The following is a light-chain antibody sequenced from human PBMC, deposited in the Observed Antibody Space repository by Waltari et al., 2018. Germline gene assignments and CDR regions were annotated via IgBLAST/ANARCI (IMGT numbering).Light chain of an antibody. CDR1: QGISSC. CDR3: QQASSVPYT. Sequence: DIQMTQSPSSVSASVGDRVTITCRASQGISSCLAWHQQKPGKAPKLLIYAASELKSGVPSRFSGSGAGTDFTLTISSLQPEDFATYYCQQASSVPYTFGEGTKVEV. V-gene: IGKV1-12*01. CDR2: AAS. J-gene: IGKJ2*01.